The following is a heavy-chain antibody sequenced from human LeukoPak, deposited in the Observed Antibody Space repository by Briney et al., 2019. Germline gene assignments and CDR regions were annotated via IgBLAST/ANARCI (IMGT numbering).Heavy chain of an antibody. J-gene: IGHJ5*02. D-gene: IGHD2-2*03. CDR1: GFTFSSYA. V-gene: IGHV3-30-3*01. Sequence: GGSLRLSCAASGFTFSSYAMHWVRQAPGKGLEWVAVISYDGSNKYYADSVKGRFTISRDNSKNTLYLQMNSLRAEDTAVYYCARGVGYCSSTSCKRGFDPWGQGTLVTVSS. CDR3: ARGVGYCSSTSCKRGFDP. CDR2: ISYDGSNK.